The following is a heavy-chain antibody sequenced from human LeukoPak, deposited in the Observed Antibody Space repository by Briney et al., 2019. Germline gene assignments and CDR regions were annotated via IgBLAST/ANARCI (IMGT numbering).Heavy chain of an antibody. CDR2: ITGDAGAK. CDR3: ARGSYDSSGPNWFDP. V-gene: IGHV3-43*02. CDR1: GFTFDRFS. D-gene: IGHD3-22*01. J-gene: IGHJ5*02. Sequence: PGGSLRLSCTASGFTFDRFSMHWVRQAPGKGLQWVALITGDAGAKYYADSVRGRFTISRDNSKSSLYLQLNRVTTEDTAFYFCARGSYDSSGPNWFDPWGQGTLATVSS.